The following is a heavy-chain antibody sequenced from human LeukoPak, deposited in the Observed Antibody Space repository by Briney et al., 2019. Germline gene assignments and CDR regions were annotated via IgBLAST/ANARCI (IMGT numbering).Heavy chain of an antibody. V-gene: IGHV1-69*05. Sequence: SVKVSCKASGGTFSSYAISWVRQAPGQGLEWMGGIIPIFGTANYAQKLQGRVTMTTDTSTSTAYMELRSLRSDDTAVYYCARSGYDILTGFDAFDIWGQGTMVTVSS. D-gene: IGHD3-9*01. CDR3: ARSGYDILTGFDAFDI. CDR2: IIPIFGTA. J-gene: IGHJ3*02. CDR1: GGTFSSYA.